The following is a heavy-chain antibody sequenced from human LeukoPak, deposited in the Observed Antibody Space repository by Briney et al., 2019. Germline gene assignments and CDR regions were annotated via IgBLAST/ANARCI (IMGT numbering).Heavy chain of an antibody. CDR3: ARGRY. J-gene: IGHJ4*02. V-gene: IGHV4-61*02. Sequence: PSETLSLTCTVSGGSISSGSYYWSWIRQPAGKGLEWIGRIYTSGSTNYNPSLKSRVTISVDRSKNQFSLKLSSVTAADTAVYYCARGRYWGQGTLVTVSS. CDR1: GGSISSGSYY. CDR2: IYTSGST.